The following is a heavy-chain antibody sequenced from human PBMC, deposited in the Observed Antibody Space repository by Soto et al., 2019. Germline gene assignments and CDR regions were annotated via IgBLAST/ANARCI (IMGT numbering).Heavy chain of an antibody. D-gene: IGHD6-19*01. Sequence: QVQLVQSGAEVTQPGASMKVSCTASGYIFSDNYIHWVRQAPGQGLEWMAWINPKSGGTNYARNFQGRVTLTRDTSISTAYMDLSRLTSDDTAVYYCARAREDSSGWFDYWGQGTLVTVSS. J-gene: IGHJ4*02. CDR3: ARAREDSSGWFDY. V-gene: IGHV1-2*02. CDR1: GYIFSDNY. CDR2: INPKSGGT.